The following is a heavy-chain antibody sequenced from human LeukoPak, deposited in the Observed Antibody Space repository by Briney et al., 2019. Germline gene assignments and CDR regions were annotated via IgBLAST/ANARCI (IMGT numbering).Heavy chain of an antibody. V-gene: IGHV1-69*05. CDR1: GGTFSSYA. CDR2: IIPIFGTA. Sequence: GSSVKASCKASGGTFSSYAISWVRQAPGQGLEWMGRIIPIFGTANYAQKFQGRVTITTDESTSTAYMELSSLRSEDTAVYYCARGLSGHYYYYYMDVWGKGTTVTVSS. D-gene: IGHD3-3*01. J-gene: IGHJ6*03. CDR3: ARGLSGHYYYYYMDV.